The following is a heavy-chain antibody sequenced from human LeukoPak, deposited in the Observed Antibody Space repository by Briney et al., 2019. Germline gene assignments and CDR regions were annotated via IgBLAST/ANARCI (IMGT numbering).Heavy chain of an antibody. J-gene: IGHJ2*01. CDR2: ISAYNGNT. Sequence: GASVKVSCKASGYTFTSYAMHWVRQAPGQSLEWMGWISAYNGNTNYAQKLQGRVTMTTDTSTSTAYMELRSLRSDDTAVYYCAREVSGSGEYYGALPFDLWGRGTLVTVSS. CDR1: GYTFTSYA. D-gene: IGHD4-17*01. CDR3: AREVSGSGEYYGALPFDL. V-gene: IGHV1-18*01.